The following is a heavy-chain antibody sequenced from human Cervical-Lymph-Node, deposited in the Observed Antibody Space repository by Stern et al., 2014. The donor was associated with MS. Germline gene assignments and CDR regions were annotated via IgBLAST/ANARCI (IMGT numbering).Heavy chain of an antibody. CDR3: ARGLVVVVAATNYYYGMDV. CDR1: GYTFTGYY. V-gene: IGHV1-2*04. D-gene: IGHD2-15*01. J-gene: IGHJ6*02. CDR2: VNPNRGGT. Sequence: QVQLVQSGAEVKKPGASVKVSCKASGYTFTGYYMHWVRQAPGQGLEWMGWVNPNRGGTNYAQKFQGWVTMTRDTSISTAYMELSRLRSDDTAVYYCARGLVVVVAATNYYYGMDVWGQGTTVTVSS.